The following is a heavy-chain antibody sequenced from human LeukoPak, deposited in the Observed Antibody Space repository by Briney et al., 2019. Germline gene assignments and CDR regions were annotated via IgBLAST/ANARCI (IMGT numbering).Heavy chain of an antibody. D-gene: IGHD5-12*01. J-gene: IGHJ4*02. CDR1: GFTFTNSA. Sequence: SVKVSCKASGFTFTNSAVQWVRQARGQRLEWIGWIVVGSGNTNYAQKFQERVTITRDMSTSTAYMELSSLRSEDTAMYYCARRQYSGYDFDFWGQGTLVTVSS. CDR3: ARRQYSGYDFDF. CDR2: IVVGSGNT. V-gene: IGHV1-58*01.